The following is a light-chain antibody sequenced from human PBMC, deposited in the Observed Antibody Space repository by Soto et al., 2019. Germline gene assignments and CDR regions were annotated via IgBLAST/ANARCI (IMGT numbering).Light chain of an antibody. Sequence: EIVLTQSPAPLYLSPGERATLSCSASQTVSSYLAWYQQKPCQAPRLLIYDASNRATGIPDRFSGSGSGTDFTLTIRSLEPEDFAVYYCHQRSTWPHTVGKGTKLDIK. V-gene: IGKV3-11*01. J-gene: IGKJ2*01. CDR2: DAS. CDR3: HQRSTWPHT. CDR1: QTVSSY.